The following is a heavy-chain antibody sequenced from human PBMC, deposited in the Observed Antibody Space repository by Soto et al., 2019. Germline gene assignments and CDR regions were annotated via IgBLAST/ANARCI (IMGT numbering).Heavy chain of an antibody. J-gene: IGHJ4*03. V-gene: IGHV3-23*01. Sequence: GGSLRLSCAASGFTFNNSAMTWVRQAPGQGLEWVASISENGGSRGGTYYADSVKGRFTISRDNSKNTLYLQVDSLTGADTAVYYCASAKAVVIAPMGIWGQGALVTVSS. CDR2: ISENGGSRGGT. CDR1: GFTFNNSA. CDR3: ASAKAVVIAPMGI. D-gene: IGHD2-21*01.